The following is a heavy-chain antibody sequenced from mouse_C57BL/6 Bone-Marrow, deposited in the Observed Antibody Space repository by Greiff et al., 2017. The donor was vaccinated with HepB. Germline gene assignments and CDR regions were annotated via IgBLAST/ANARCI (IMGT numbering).Heavy chain of an antibody. CDR2: IDPSDSET. CDR3: ARGDYTFDY. Sequence: QVHVKQPGAELVRPGSSVKLSCKASGYTFTSYWMHWVKQRPIQGLEWIGNIDPSDSETHYNQKFKDKATLTVDKSSSTAYMQLSSLTSEDSAVYYCARGDYTFDYWGQGTTLTVSS. V-gene: IGHV1-52*01. J-gene: IGHJ2*01. D-gene: IGHD2-13*01. CDR1: GYTFTSYW.